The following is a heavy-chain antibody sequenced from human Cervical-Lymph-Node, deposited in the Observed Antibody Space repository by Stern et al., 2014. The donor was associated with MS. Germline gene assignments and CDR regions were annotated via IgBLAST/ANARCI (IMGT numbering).Heavy chain of an antibody. CDR3: XRVATYGDYVWDY. CDR1: GFTFSDYY. D-gene: IGHD4-17*01. CDR2: XRSSSSYT. J-gene: IGHJ4*02. V-gene: IGHV3-11*06. Sequence: QVQLVQSGGGLVKPGGPLRLSCAASGFTFSDYYMSWIRQAPGKGLEWVSYXRSSSSYTNYADSVKRRFTTSTDNAKNSLYLQMXXXRAEDTAVYYCXRVATYGDYVWDYWGQGTLVTVSS.